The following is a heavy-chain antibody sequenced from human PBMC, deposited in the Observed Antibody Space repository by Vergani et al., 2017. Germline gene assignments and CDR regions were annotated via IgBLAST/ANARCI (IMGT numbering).Heavy chain of an antibody. Sequence: EVQLLESGGDLVQPGGSLRLSCAASGFTFNHYAMNWVRQAPGKGLEWVSGISGSGGSTYYAGSVKGRFTISRDSSKNTLYLQMNSRSAGDTAVYYCTTGWGLYYLHGEYFQYWGRGTLVSVSS. CDR3: TTGWGLYYLHGEYFQY. V-gene: IGHV3-23*01. CDR2: ISGSGGST. CDR1: GFTFNHYA. D-gene: IGHD3-10*01. J-gene: IGHJ1*01.